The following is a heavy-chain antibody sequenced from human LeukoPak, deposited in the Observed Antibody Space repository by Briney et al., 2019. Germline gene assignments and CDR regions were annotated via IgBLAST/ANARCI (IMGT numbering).Heavy chain of an antibody. Sequence: EASVKVSCKASGYTFTGYYMHWVRQAPGQGLEWMGWINPNSGGTNYAQKFQGRVTMTRDTSISTAYMELSRLRSDDTAVYYCARGEGVTIFGVVIISDYWGQGTLVTVSS. CDR3: ARGEGVTIFGVVIISDY. J-gene: IGHJ4*02. CDR2: INPNSGGT. V-gene: IGHV1-2*02. D-gene: IGHD3-3*01. CDR1: GYTFTGYY.